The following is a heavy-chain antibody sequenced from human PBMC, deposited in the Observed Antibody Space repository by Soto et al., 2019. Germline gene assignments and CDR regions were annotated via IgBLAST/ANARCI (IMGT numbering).Heavy chain of an antibody. CDR2: IYYSGST. D-gene: IGHD3-10*01. Sequence: QVQLQESGPGLVKPSQTLSLTCTVSGGSIGRGDYYWSWIRQPPGKGLEWIGYIYYSGSTYYNPSLKSRVTITVHTSKNQCSLTRSTVTAADTVLYYCARDYGSAVTDYYYGRDVWGQGTTVTVSS. CDR3: ARDYGSAVTDYYYGRDV. V-gene: IGHV4-30-4*01. CDR1: GGSIGRGDYY. J-gene: IGHJ6*02.